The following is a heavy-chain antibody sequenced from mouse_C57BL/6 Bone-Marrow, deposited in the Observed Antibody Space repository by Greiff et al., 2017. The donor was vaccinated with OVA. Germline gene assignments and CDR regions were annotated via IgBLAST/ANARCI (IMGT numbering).Heavy chain of an antibody. V-gene: IGHV1-53*01. CDR1: GYTFTSYW. D-gene: IGHD1-1*01. J-gene: IGHJ1*03. Sequence: QVQLQQPGTELVKPGASVKLSCKASGYTFTSYWMHWVKQRPGQGLEWIGNINPSNGGTNYNEKFKSKATLTGDKSSSTAYMQLSSLTSADSAVYYCARSRYYGYWYFDVWGTGTTVTVSS. CDR2: INPSNGGT. CDR3: ARSRYYGYWYFDV.